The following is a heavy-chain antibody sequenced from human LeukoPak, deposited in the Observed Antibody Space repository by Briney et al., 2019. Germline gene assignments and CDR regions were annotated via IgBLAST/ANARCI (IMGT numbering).Heavy chain of an antibody. CDR1: SGSISSYY. CDR2: IYYSGST. J-gene: IGHJ6*03. V-gene: IGHV4-59*01. D-gene: IGHD6-19*01. Sequence: SETLSLTCTVSSGSISSYYWSWLRQPPGKGLEWIGYIYYSGSTNYNPSLKSRVAISLDTSKNQFSLKLSSVTAADTAVYYCASSSIAVSSASAYYYYYMDVWGKGTTVTVSS. CDR3: ASSSIAVSSASAYYYYYMDV.